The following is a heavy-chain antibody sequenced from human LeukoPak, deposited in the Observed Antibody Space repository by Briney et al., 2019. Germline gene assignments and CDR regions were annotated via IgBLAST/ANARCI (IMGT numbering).Heavy chain of an antibody. J-gene: IGHJ4*02. V-gene: IGHV3-23*01. CDR1: GFTFSSYA. Sequence: TGGSLRLSCAASGFTFSSYAMSWVRQAPGKGLEWVSAISGSGGSTYYADSVKGRFTISRDNSKNTLYLQMNSLRAEDTAVYYCAKIRRCSGGSCYGSSGGYYFDYWGQGTLVTVSS. CDR2: ISGSGGST. CDR3: AKIRRCSGGSCYGSSGGYYFDY. D-gene: IGHD2-15*01.